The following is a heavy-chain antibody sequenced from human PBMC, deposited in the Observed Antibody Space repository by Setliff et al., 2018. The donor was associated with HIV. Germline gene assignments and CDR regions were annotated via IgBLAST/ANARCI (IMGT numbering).Heavy chain of an antibody. CDR1: GGSISSGDLC. CDR2: VCYSDNT. CDR3: SRHLSGRRDY. J-gene: IGHJ4*02. D-gene: IGHD2-15*01. V-gene: IGHV4-39*01. Sequence: SETLSLTCTVSGGSISSGDLCWGWIRQPPGKGLEWIGSVCYSDNTYYSPSLKSRVFISVDTSKNQFSLSLNSVTAADTAIYYCSRHLSGRRDYWGQGTLVTVPS.